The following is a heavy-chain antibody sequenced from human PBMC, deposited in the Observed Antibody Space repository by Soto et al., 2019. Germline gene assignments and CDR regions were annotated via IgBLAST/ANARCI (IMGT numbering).Heavy chain of an antibody. J-gene: IGHJ4*02. V-gene: IGHV3-48*02. CDR2: ISIGSGAK. CDR3: ARDKVNGYDTTPVDY. Sequence: EVQLVESGGGLVQPGGSLRLSCAASGFTFSSYNMNWVRQAPGQGLEWISYISIGSGAKYYAASVKGRFTISRDNAKNSLHMQMNSLRDEDSAVYYWARDKVNGYDTTPVDYWGQGTLGTVSS. CDR1: GFTFSSYN. D-gene: IGHD5-12*01.